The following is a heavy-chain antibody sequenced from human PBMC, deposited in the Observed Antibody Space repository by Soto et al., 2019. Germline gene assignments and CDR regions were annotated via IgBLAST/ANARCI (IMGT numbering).Heavy chain of an antibody. CDR3: AASIFYYGMDV. CDR1: GYTFTNYW. Sequence: GESLKISCKGSGYTFTNYWIGWVRQMPGKGPERMGIIYPGDSDTKYNPSFQGQVTISADKSITTTYLQWSSPKASDTAIYYCAASIFYYGMDVWGQGTTVTVSS. J-gene: IGHJ6*02. V-gene: IGHV5-51*01. CDR2: IYPGDSDT.